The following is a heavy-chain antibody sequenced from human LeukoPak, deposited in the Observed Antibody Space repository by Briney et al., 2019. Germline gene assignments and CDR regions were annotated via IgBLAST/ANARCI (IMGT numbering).Heavy chain of an antibody. V-gene: IGHV4-39*07. D-gene: IGHD2-15*01. J-gene: IGHJ4*02. CDR3: AVVAATTFSDY. CDR2: IYDSGST. Sequence: SETLSLTCTVSGGSIRSSYYYWGWIRQPPGKGLEWIGSIYDSGSTYYNPSLKSRVTISVDTSKNQFSLKLSSVTAADTAVYYCAVVAATTFSDYWGQGTLVTVSS. CDR1: GGSIRSSYYY.